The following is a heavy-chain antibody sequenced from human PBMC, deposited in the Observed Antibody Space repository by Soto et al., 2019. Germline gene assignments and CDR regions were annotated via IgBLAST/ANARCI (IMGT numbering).Heavy chain of an antibody. Sequence: EVQLLESGGGLVQPGGSLRLSCEASGFTFYAYFMDWFRQAPGKGLEWVGRITLKSDSYTTVYAAPVKGRFTISRDDFRSSLHLHMSNLKIEDTAVYYCAREDHYKFDHWGLGTPVAVSS. V-gene: IGHV3-72*01. D-gene: IGHD1-20*01. J-gene: IGHJ4*02. CDR3: AREDHYKFDH. CDR2: ITLKSDSYTT. CDR1: GFTFYAYF.